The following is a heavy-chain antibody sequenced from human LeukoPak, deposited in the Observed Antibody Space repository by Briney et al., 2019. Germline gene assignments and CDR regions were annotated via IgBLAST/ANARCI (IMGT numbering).Heavy chain of an antibody. CDR1: GGSISSGSYY. V-gene: IGHV4-61*02. D-gene: IGHD3-22*01. CDR2: IYTSGST. CDR3: ARLVGGYDSSGYYYSYYYYYMDV. Sequence: SQTLSLTCTVSGGSISSGSYYWSWIRQPAGKGLEWIGRIYTSGSTNYNPSLKSRVTISVDTSKNQFSLKLSSVTAADTAVYYCARLVGGYDSSGYYYSYYYYYMDVWGKGTTVTVSS. J-gene: IGHJ6*03.